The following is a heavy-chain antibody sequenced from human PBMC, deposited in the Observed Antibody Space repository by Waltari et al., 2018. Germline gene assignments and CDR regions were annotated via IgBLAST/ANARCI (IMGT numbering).Heavy chain of an antibody. D-gene: IGHD6-13*01. CDR1: GFTVSNNY. J-gene: IGHJ6*02. Sequence: EVQLVESGGGLVKPGGSLRLSCAAYGFTVSNNYMSWVRQAPVKGLELVSVSYSGGSRYYADSVKGRFTIARDNAKNTLYLQMNSLRAEDTAVYYCAREQGIAAAYGMDVWGQGTTVTVSS. CDR2: SYSGGSR. V-gene: IGHV3-66*02. CDR3: AREQGIAAAYGMDV.